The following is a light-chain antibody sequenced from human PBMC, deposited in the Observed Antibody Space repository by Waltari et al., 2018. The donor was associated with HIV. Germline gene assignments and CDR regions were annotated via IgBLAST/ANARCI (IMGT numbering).Light chain of an antibody. CDR3: TSYTSSSPCV. CDR2: EVS. J-gene: IGLJ1*01. Sequence: QSALTQPASVSGSPGQSITISCTGTSSDVGGYNYVSWYQQHPDRAPKLLIYEVSNRPSWVSNRFSGSKSGNTASLTISGLQAEDEADYYCTSYTSSSPCVFGTGTKVTVL. V-gene: IGLV2-14*01. CDR1: SSDVGGYNY.